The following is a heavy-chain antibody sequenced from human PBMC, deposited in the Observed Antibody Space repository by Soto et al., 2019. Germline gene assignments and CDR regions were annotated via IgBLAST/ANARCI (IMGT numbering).Heavy chain of an antibody. J-gene: IGHJ4*02. V-gene: IGHV3-23*01. CDR1: GFTFSSGA. CDR2: ISGSGGST. D-gene: IGHD2-2*01. Sequence: GGTLRRSCPASGFTFSSGAMCWVRPAPRKGLEWVSAISGSGGSTYYADSVKGRFTISRDNSKNTLYLQMNSLRAEDTAVYYCAKGGPGRGYCSSTSCSPHDYWGQGTLVTVSS. CDR3: AKGGPGRGYCSSTSCSPHDY.